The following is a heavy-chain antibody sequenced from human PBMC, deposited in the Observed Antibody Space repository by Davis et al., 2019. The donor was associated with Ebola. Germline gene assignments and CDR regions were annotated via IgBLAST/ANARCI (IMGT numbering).Heavy chain of an antibody. CDR1: GFPLSNARMG. Sequence: SGPTLVKPTETLTLTCTVSGFPLSNARMGVSWIRQPPGKALEWLAHIFSNDEKSYSTSLKSRLTISKDTSKSQVVLTMTNMDPVDTATYYGARIKSNWGSAVAVDYWGQGTLVTVSS. CDR2: IFSNDEK. J-gene: IGHJ4*02. D-gene: IGHD7-27*01. CDR3: ARIKSNWGSAVAVDY. V-gene: IGHV2-26*01.